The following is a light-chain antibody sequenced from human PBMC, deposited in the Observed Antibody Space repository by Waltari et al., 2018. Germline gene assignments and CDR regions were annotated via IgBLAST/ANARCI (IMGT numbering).Light chain of an antibody. CDR3: QQYYSSPFT. Sequence: DIVMTQSPDSLAVSLGERATINFKSSQSVLFSSNNRNYLAWYQQKPGPSPKLVLYWASTRESGVPDRFSGSGSATDFTLTISSLQAEDVAVYYCQQYYSSPFTFGPGTKLEIK. CDR1: QSVLFSSNNRNY. V-gene: IGKV4-1*01. CDR2: WAS. J-gene: IGKJ3*01.